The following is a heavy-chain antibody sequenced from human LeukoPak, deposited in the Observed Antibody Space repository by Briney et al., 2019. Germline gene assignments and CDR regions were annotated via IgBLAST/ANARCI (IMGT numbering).Heavy chain of an antibody. CDR3: ARGGGYYYDSSGYFI. CDR2: INPNSGGT. D-gene: IGHD3-22*01. V-gene: IGHV1-2*02. J-gene: IGHJ3*02. CDR1: GYTFTGYY. Sequence: ASVKVSCKASGYTFTGYYMHWVRQAPGQGLEWMGWINPNSGGTNYAQKFQGRVTMTRDTSISTAYMELSRLRSDDTAVYYCARGGGYYYDSSGYFIWGQGTMVTVSS.